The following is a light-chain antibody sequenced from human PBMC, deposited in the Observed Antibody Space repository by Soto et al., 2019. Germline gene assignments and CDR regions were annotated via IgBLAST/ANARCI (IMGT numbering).Light chain of an antibody. CDR3: QQYYSYPWT. CDR2: AAS. CDR1: QGISSY. V-gene: IGKV1-8*01. Sequence: ALRMTQSPSSLSASTGDRVTITCRASQGISSYLAWYQQKPGKAPKLLIYAASTLQSGVPSRFSGSGSGTDFTLTISCLQSEDSATYYCQQYYSYPWTFGQGTKVEIK. J-gene: IGKJ1*01.